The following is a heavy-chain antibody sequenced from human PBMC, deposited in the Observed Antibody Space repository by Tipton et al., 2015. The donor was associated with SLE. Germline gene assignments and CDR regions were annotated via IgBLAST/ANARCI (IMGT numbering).Heavy chain of an antibody. V-gene: IGHV4-34*01. Sequence: TLSLTCAADRGSFSDSWWSWIRQPPGRGLGWIGEFTRSGGTNYNPALRSRVSISADSSKNQFSLKLRSMTAADTAVYYCARHEYDFLDWGQGTLVTVSS. CDR3: ARHEYDFLD. CDR1: RGSFSDSW. CDR2: FTRSGGT. D-gene: IGHD3-3*01. J-gene: IGHJ4*02.